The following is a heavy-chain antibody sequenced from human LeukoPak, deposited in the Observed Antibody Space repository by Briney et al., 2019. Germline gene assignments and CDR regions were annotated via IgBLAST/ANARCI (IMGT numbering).Heavy chain of an antibody. J-gene: IGHJ4*02. CDR3: ARSSGWQIFDY. V-gene: IGHV3-30*02. CDR1: GFTFNNYG. D-gene: IGHD6-19*01. CDR2: IRYNGNNQ. Sequence: QTGGSLRLSCAASGFTFNNYGMHWVRQAPGKELEWVAFIRYNGNNQYYADSVKGRFTISRDNSKNTLYLQMNSLKGDDTAVYYCARSSGWQIFDYWGQGTLVTVSS.